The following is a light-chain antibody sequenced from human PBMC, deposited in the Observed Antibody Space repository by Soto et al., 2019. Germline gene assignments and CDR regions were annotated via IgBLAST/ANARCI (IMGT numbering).Light chain of an antibody. CDR2: KND. CDR3: VTWDDRLSAWV. V-gene: IGLV1-47*01. Sequence: QSVLTQPPSASETPGQRVTISCSGSSSNIGSTYVYCHQHLPGTAPKPLIYKNDQRPSGVPDRFSGSKSGTSASLAISGLRPEDESDYYCVTWDDRLSAWVFGGGTKLTVL. CDR1: SSNIGSTY. J-gene: IGLJ3*02.